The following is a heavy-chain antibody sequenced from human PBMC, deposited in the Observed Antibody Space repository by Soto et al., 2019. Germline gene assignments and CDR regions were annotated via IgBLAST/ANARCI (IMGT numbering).Heavy chain of an antibody. J-gene: IGHJ5*02. D-gene: IGHD5-12*01. CDR1: GGSISSYY. CDR3: ARDSGYADNWFDP. Sequence: SETLSLTCTVSGGSISSYYWSWIRQPPGKGLEWIGYIYYSGSTNYNPSLKSRVTISVDTSKNQFSLKLSSVTAADTAVYYCARDSGYADNWFDPWGQGTLVTVSS. CDR2: IYYSGST. V-gene: IGHV4-59*01.